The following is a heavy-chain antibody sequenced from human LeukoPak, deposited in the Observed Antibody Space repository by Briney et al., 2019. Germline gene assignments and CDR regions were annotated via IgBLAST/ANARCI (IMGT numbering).Heavy chain of an antibody. V-gene: IGHV1-3*01. CDR3: ARDERNSSGCDY. Sequence: ASVKVSCKASGYTFTSYAMHWARQAPAQRPEWMGWINAGTGNTKYSQKFQGRVTITRDTSANTASMELSSLRSEDTAVYYCARDERNSSGCDYWGQGTLVTVSS. CDR1: GYTFTSYA. CDR2: INAGTGNT. J-gene: IGHJ4*02. D-gene: IGHD6-19*01.